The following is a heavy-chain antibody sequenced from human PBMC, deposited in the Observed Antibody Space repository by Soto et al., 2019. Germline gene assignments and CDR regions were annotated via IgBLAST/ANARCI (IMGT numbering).Heavy chain of an antibody. CDR2: ISGSGGST. D-gene: IGHD1-26*01. J-gene: IGHJ5*02. V-gene: IGHV3-23*01. CDR3: AKDLQIGVGATHWFDP. Sequence: EVQLLESGGDLAQPGGSLRLSRAASGFSFGSYAMNWVRQAPGKGLECVSAISGSGGSTYYADSVKGRFTISRDNSKNTLYLQMNSLRAEDTAVYFCAKDLQIGVGATHWFDPWGQGTLVTVSS. CDR1: GFSFGSYA.